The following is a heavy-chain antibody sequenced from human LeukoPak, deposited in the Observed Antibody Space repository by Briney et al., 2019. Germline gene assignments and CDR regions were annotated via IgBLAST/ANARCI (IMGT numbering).Heavy chain of an antibody. Sequence: GESLRLSCAASGFTFSSYGMHWVRQAPGKGLEWVAFIRYDGSNKYYADSVKGRFTISRDNSKNTLYLQMNSLRAEDTAVYYCAKDGGYSSGWSASFDYWGQGTLVTVSS. CDR2: IRYDGSNK. CDR3: AKDGGYSSGWSASFDY. J-gene: IGHJ4*02. V-gene: IGHV3-30*02. D-gene: IGHD6-19*01. CDR1: GFTFSSYG.